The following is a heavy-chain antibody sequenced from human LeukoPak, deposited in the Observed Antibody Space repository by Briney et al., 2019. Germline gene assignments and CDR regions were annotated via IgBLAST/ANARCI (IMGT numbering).Heavy chain of an antibody. D-gene: IGHD3-9*01. J-gene: IGHJ4*02. CDR1: GFTFSSDS. CDR2: ISSSSSYI. CDR3: ARGPDYDILADYFDY. V-gene: IGHV3-21*01. Sequence: GGSLSLSCAASGFTFSSDSMNWVRQAPGEGLEWVSSISSSSSYIYYADSVRGRFTISRDNSKNTLFLQMNSLRPEDTAVYYCARGPDYDILADYFDYWGQGTLVTVSS.